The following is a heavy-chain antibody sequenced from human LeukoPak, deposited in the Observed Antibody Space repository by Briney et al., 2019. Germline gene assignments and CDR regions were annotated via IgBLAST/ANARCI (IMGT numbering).Heavy chain of an antibody. CDR1: GGSISSGDYY. V-gene: IGHV4-30-4*08. J-gene: IGHJ5*02. D-gene: IGHD2-2*01. CDR2: IYYSGST. CDR3: ARETLLYCSSTSCYWFDP. Sequence: PSQTLSLTCTVSGGSISSGDYYWSWIRQPPGKGLEWIGYIYYSGSTYYSPSLKTRVPISVDTSKTQFSLKLSYVTAADTAVSYCARETLLYCSSTSCYWFDPWGQGTLVTVSS.